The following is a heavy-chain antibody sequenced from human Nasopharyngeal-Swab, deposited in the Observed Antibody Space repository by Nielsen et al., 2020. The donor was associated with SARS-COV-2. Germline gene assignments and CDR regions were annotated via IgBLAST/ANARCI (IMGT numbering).Heavy chain of an antibody. D-gene: IGHD3-10*01. CDR2: IKQDGSEK. CDR3: ARAFRFGDYGMDV. J-gene: IGHJ6*02. CDR1: GFTFSSYS. Sequence: GGSLRLSCAASGFTFSSYSMNWVRQAPGKGLEWVANIKQDGSEKYYVDSVKGRFTISRDNAKNSLYLQMNSLRAEDTAVYYCARAFRFGDYGMDVWGQGTTVTVSS. V-gene: IGHV3-7*01.